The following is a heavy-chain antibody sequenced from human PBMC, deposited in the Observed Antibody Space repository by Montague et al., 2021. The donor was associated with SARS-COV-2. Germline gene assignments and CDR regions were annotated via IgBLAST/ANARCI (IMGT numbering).Heavy chain of an antibody. Sequence: SETLSLTYTVSGGSISSHYWTWIRQPPGKGLEWIGYIYYTGSTNYSPSLKSRVAISVDTSKNQFSLSLRSVTAADTTLYYCARLPPNGRWYLDLWGRGTLVTVSS. CDR1: GGSISSHY. CDR2: IYYTGST. D-gene: IGHD2-8*01. J-gene: IGHJ2*01. CDR3: ARLPPNGRWYLDL. V-gene: IGHV4-59*11.